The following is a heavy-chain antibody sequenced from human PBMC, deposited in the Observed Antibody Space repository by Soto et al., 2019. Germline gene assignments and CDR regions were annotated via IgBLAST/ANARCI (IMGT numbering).Heavy chain of an antibody. CDR1: GFTFSSYG. J-gene: IGHJ4*02. CDR2: ISYDGSNK. D-gene: IGHD4-17*01. CDR3: AKDFHDYGDYGVIDY. V-gene: IGHV3-30*18. Sequence: PGGSLRLSCAASGFTFSSYGMHWVRQAPGKGLEWVAVISYDGSNKYYADSVKGRFTISRDNSKNTLYLQMNSLRAEDTAVYYCAKDFHDYGDYGVIDYWGQGTLVTVSS.